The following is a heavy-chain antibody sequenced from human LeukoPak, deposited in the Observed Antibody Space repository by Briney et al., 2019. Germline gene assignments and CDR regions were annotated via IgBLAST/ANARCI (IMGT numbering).Heavy chain of an antibody. CDR2: IYYSNT. CDR3: ARLKYGDYGLYYFDY. D-gene: IGHD4-17*01. CDR1: GGSISSYY. J-gene: IGHJ4*02. V-gene: IGHV4-59*08. Sequence: PSETLSLTCTVSGGSISSYYWSWIRQPPGKGLESIGYIYYSNTNDNPSLKSRVTISVDTSKNQFSLKLSSVTAAATAVYYCARLKYGDYGLYYFDYWGQGTLVTVSS.